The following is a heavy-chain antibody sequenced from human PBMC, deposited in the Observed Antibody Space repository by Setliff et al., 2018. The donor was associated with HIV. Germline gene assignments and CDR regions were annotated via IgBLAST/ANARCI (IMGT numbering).Heavy chain of an antibody. CDR2: IFPGDSDT. J-gene: IGHJ6*03. Sequence: GESLKISCQGSGYSFTRYWIGWVRQMPGKGLEWMGIIFPGDSDTRFSPSFQGQVSLSVDKSATTAYLHWSSLKASDTAIYYCARGVLITKRVTQTGGYYYYTDVWGKGTTVTVSS. D-gene: IGHD2-21*02. V-gene: IGHV5-51*01. CDR3: ARGVLITKRVTQTGGYYYYTDV. CDR1: GYSFTRYW.